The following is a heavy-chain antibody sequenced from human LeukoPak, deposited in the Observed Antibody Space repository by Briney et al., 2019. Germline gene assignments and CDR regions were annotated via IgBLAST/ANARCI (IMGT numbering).Heavy chain of an antibody. Sequence: ASVKVSCKVSGYTLTELSMHWVRQAPGEGLEWMGGFDPEDGGTIYAQKFQGRVTMTEDTSTDTAYMELSSLRSEDTAVYYCATGLSSGSFDDYWGQGTLVTVSS. CDR2: FDPEDGGT. CDR1: GYTLTELS. CDR3: ATGLSSGSFDDY. V-gene: IGHV1-24*01. D-gene: IGHD6-19*01. J-gene: IGHJ4*02.